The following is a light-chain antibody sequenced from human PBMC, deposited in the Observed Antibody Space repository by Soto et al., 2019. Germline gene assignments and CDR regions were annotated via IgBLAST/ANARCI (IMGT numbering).Light chain of an antibody. V-gene: IGKV1-33*01. J-gene: IGKJ5*01. Sequence: IHMTQSASSLSASVGSRVTITCQASQDIGNYLNWYQQRQGKAPKLLILDASSLDTGVPSRFSGSGYGTDFNFTISSLQSEDIATYYCQQYYNVPITFGQGTRLEIK. CDR2: DAS. CDR3: QQYYNVPIT. CDR1: QDIGNY.